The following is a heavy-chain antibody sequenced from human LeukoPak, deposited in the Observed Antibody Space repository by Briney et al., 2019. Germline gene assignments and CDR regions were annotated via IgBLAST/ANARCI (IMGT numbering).Heavy chain of an antibody. CDR1: GYTFTGYY. V-gene: IGHV1-2*02. CDR3: ARDSPQGWFGEVDY. Sequence: GASVKVSCKASGYTFTGYYMHWVRQFPGHGLEGMGWINPNSGGTNYAQKFQTRVTMTRDTSISTAYMAMSRLRSDDTAVYYCARDSPQGWFGEVDYWGQGTLVTVSS. CDR2: INPNSGGT. J-gene: IGHJ4*02. D-gene: IGHD3-10*01.